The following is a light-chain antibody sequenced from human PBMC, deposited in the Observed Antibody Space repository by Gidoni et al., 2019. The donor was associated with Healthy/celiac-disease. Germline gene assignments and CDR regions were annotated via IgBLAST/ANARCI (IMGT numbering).Light chain of an antibody. CDR1: QSISSY. CDR2: AAS. J-gene: IGKJ1*01. Sequence: IQMTQSPSSLSASVGDRVTITCRASQSISSYLNWYQQKPGKAPKLLIYAASSLQSGVPARFSGSGSGTDFTRTISSLQPEDFATYYCQQSYSTPGTFGQXTKVEIK. V-gene: IGKV1-39*01. CDR3: QQSYSTPGT.